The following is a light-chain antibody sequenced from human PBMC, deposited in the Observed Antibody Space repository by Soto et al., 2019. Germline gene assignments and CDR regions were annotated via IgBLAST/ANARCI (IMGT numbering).Light chain of an antibody. CDR1: QTISKS. CDR2: GAS. CDR3: QQSYSVPYT. J-gene: IGKJ2*01. Sequence: DIQMTQSPSSLSASVGDTISITCRSFQTISKSLNWYQQRPGKAPKLLIFGASNLHNAVPPRFSGLGSGTHFTLTITTPQPEDAATYYCQQSYSVPYTFGQGTKVDIK. V-gene: IGKV1-39*01.